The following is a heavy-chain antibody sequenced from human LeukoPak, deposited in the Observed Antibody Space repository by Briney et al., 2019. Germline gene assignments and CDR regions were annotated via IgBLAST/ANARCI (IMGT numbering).Heavy chain of an antibody. D-gene: IGHD2-2*01. J-gene: IGHJ5*02. V-gene: IGHV4-61*01. Sequence: SETLSLTCTVSGGSVSSGSYYWSWIRQPPGKGLEWIGYIYYSGSTNYNPSLKSRVTISVDTSKNQFSLKLSSVTAADTAVYYCARELGYCSSTSCYLDPWGQGTLVTVSS. CDR3: ARELGYCSSTSCYLDP. CDR1: GGSVSSGSYY. CDR2: IYYSGST.